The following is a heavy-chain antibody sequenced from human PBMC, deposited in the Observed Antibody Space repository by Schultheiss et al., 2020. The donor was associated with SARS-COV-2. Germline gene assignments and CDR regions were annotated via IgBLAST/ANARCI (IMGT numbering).Heavy chain of an antibody. D-gene: IGHD6-19*01. Sequence: GESLKISCAASGFTFSSYAMHWVRQAPGKGLEWVAVISYDGSNKYYADSVKGRFTISRDNSKNTLYLQMNSLRAEDTAVYYCARYGIAVAVGSFDYWGQGTLVTVSS. J-gene: IGHJ4*02. CDR2: ISYDGSNK. CDR3: ARYGIAVAVGSFDY. CDR1: GFTFSSYA. V-gene: IGHV3-30*04.